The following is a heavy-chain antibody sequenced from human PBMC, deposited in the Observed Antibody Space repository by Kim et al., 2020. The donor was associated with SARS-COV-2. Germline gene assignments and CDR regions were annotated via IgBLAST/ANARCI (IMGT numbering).Heavy chain of an antibody. Sequence: YAHPGKGPFPLSRDTARSQQYLKMNSLRAEDTAMYYCARVLTSGWSYFDYWGQGTLVTVSS. J-gene: IGHJ4*02. D-gene: IGHD6-19*01. CDR3: ARVLTSGWSYFDY. V-gene: IGHV3-21*01.